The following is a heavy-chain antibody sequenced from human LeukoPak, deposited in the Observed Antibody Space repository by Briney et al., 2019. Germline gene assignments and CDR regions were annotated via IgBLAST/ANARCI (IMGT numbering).Heavy chain of an antibody. CDR1: GFTFSSFD. D-gene: IGHD3-22*01. CDR2: ISVSATNT. Sequence: GGSLRLSCAASGFTFSSFDVTWVRQAPGKGLEWVSTISVSATNTYYADSVKGRFTISRDNSKNTLYLQMNSLRADDTAVYYCATITSMRVVLISWGQGTLVTVSS. V-gene: IGHV3-23*01. J-gene: IGHJ1*01. CDR3: ATITSMRVVLIS.